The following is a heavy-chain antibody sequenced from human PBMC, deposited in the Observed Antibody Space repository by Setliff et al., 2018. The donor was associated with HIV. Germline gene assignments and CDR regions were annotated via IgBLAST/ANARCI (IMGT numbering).Heavy chain of an antibody. D-gene: IGHD2-15*01. V-gene: IGHV3-30*02. CDR1: GFTFNSYG. Sequence: GGSLRLSCAASGFTFNSYGMHWVRQAPGKGLEWVALIWYDGYNKYYADSVKGRFTISRDIPKNTLFLQMNSLRAEDTAVYYCAKGTYCSGGNCYSGFLDYWGQGTLVTVSS. CDR3: AKGTYCSGGNCYSGFLDY. CDR2: IWYDGYNK. J-gene: IGHJ4*02.